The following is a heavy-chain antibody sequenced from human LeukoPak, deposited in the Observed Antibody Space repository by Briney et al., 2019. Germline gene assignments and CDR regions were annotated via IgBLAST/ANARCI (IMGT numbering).Heavy chain of an antibody. CDR1: GGSISSYY. CDR3: ARAGVSGYCSGGSCHPNYFDY. V-gene: IGHV4-59*01. Sequence: SETLSLTCTVSGGSISSYYWSWIRQPPGKGLGWIGYIYYSGSTNYNPSLKSRVTISVDTSKNQFSLKLSSVTAADTAVYYRARAGVSGYCSGGSCHPNYFDYWGQGTLVTVSS. J-gene: IGHJ4*02. CDR2: IYYSGST. D-gene: IGHD2-15*01.